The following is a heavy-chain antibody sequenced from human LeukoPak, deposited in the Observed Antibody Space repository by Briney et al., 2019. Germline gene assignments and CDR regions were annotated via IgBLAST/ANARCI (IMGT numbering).Heavy chain of an antibody. CDR3: ARGLYCSSTSCRRFDP. Sequence: PSETLSLTCAVYGGSFSGYYWSWIRQPPGKGLEWIGEINHSGSTNYNPSLKSRVTISVDTSKTQFSLKLSSVTAADTAVYYCARGLYCSSTSCRRFDPWGQGTLVTVSS. D-gene: IGHD2-2*01. CDR2: INHSGST. V-gene: IGHV4-34*01. CDR1: GGSFSGYY. J-gene: IGHJ5*02.